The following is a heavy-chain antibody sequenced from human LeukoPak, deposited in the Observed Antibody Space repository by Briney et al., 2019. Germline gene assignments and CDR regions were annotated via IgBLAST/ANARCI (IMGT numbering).Heavy chain of an antibody. D-gene: IGHD3-10*01. CDR1: GGSISSGSYY. CDR2: IYTSGST. CDR3: ASRNYYGSGSYGY. Sequence: SQTLSLTCTVSGGSISSGSYYWSWIRQPAGKGLEWIGRIYTSGSTNYNPSLKSRVTISVDTSKNQFSLKLSSVTAADTAVYYCASRNYYGSGSYGYWGQGTLVTVSS. V-gene: IGHV4-61*02. J-gene: IGHJ4*02.